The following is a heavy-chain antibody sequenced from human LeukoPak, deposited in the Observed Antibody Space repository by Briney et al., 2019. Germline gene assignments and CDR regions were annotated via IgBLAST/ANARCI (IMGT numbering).Heavy chain of an antibody. Sequence: ASVKVSRKASGYTFTGYYMHWVRQAPGQGLEWMGWINPNSGGTNYAQKFQGRVPMTRDTSISTAYMELSRLRSDDTAVYYCARSWGGFPPYYYYYMDVWGKGTTVTISS. CDR1: GYTFTGYY. CDR2: INPNSGGT. J-gene: IGHJ6*03. D-gene: IGHD7-27*01. CDR3: ARSWGGFPPYYYYYMDV. V-gene: IGHV1-2*02.